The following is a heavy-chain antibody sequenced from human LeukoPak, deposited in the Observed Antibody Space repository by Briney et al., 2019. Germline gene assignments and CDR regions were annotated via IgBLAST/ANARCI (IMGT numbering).Heavy chain of an antibody. CDR1: GYTFTSYG. CDR2: ISAYNGNT. V-gene: IGHV1-18*01. J-gene: IGHJ4*02. CDR3: ARVRWNTAMSQHDY. Sequence: ASVKVSCKASGYTFTSYGISWVRQAPGQGLEWMGWISAYNGNTNYAQKLQGRVTMTTDTSTSTAYMELRSLRSDDTAVYYCARVRWNTAMSQHDYWGQGTLVTVSS. D-gene: IGHD5-18*01.